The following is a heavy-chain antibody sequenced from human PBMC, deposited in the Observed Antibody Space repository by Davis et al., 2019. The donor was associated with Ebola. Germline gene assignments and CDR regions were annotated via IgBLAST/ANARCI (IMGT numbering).Heavy chain of an antibody. CDR3: ARALPSSRYYSMDV. Sequence: SETLSLTCAVYGGSFSGYYWTWIRRPPGRGLEWIGYIDYTANSKFSSSLKSRVTMSVDTSKDQFSLTLSSVSAADTAVYYCARALPSSRYYSMDVWGKGTTVTVSS. V-gene: IGHV4-59*01. CDR1: GGSFSGYY. J-gene: IGHJ6*04. D-gene: IGHD6-6*01. CDR2: IDYTANS.